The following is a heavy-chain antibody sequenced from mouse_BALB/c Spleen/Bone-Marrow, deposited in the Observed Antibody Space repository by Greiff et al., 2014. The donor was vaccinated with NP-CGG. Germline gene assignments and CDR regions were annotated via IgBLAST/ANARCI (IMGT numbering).Heavy chain of an antibody. CDR1: GYTFTEYT. J-gene: IGHJ1*01. Sequence: DVHLVESGPELVKPGASVKISCKTSGYTFTEYTMHWVKQSHGKSLEWIGGINPNNGGTVYNQKFEDKATLTVDKSSSTAYMEFRSLTPEDSAIYYCARSGGNYWYFDVWGAGTTVTVSS. V-gene: IGHV1-18*01. CDR3: ARSGGNYWYFDV. D-gene: IGHD2-1*01. CDR2: INPNNGGT.